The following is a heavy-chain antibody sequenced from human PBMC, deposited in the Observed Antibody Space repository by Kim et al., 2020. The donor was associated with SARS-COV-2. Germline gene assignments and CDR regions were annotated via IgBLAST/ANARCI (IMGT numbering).Heavy chain of an antibody. J-gene: IGHJ6*02. CDR1: GFTFDDYA. V-gene: IGHV3-9*01. Sequence: GGSLRLSCAASGFTFDDYAMHWVRQAPGKGLEWVSGISWNSGSIGYADSVKGRFTISRDNAKNSLYLQMNSLRAEDTALYYCALSFEPPGGSSSRPANYYYYYGMDVWGQGTTVTVSS. D-gene: IGHD6-6*01. CDR3: ALSFEPPGGSSSRPANYYYYYGMDV. CDR2: ISWNSGSI.